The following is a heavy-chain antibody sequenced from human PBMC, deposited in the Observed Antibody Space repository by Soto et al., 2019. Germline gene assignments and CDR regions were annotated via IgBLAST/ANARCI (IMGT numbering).Heavy chain of an antibody. Sequence: PGGSLRLSCAASGFTFSSYAMSWVRQAPGKGLEWVSAISGSGGSTYYADSVKGRFTISRDNSKNTLYLQMNSLRAEDTAVYYCAKRTTVTIQQPAGSPWGQGTLVTVSS. V-gene: IGHV3-23*01. J-gene: IGHJ5*02. CDR3: AKRTTVTIQQPAGSP. CDR1: GFTFSSYA. CDR2: ISGSGGST. D-gene: IGHD4-17*01.